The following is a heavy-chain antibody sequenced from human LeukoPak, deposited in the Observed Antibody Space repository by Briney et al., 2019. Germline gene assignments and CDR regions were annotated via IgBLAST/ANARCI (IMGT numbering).Heavy chain of an antibody. CDR1: GGTFSSYA. J-gene: IGHJ4*02. CDR2: IIPIFGTA. V-gene: IGHV1-69*06. D-gene: IGHD3-9*01. Sequence: SVTVSCKASGGTFSSYAISWVRQAPGQGLEWMGGIIPIFGTANYAQKFQGRVTITADKSTSTAYMELSSLRSEDTAVYYCARGGGSILTGYYTFGYWGQGTLVTVSS. CDR3: ARGGGSILTGYYTFGY.